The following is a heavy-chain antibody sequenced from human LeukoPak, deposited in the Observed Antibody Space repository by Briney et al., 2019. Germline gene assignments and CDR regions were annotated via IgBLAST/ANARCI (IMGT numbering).Heavy chain of an antibody. J-gene: IGHJ5*02. CDR2: INHSGST. V-gene: IGHV4-34*01. CDR3: ARVTMIVVVNWFDP. CDR1: GGSFSGYY. Sequence: PSETLSLTCAVYGGSFSGYYWSWIRQPPGKGLEWIGEINHSGSTNYNPSLKSRVTISVDTSKNQFSLKPSSVTAADTAVYYCARVTMIVVVNWFDPWGQGTLVTVSS. D-gene: IGHD3-22*01.